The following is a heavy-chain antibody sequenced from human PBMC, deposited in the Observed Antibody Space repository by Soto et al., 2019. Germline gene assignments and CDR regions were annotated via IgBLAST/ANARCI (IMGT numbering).Heavy chain of an antibody. D-gene: IGHD3-22*01. CDR3: ARPHYDSNTFYYFFDY. CDR1: GASFSAYF. V-gene: IGHV4-34*12. J-gene: IGHJ4*02. CDR2: IFHGGST. Sequence: EAQSATSYVYGASFSAYFWSWIRQPAGKGLEWIGEIFHGGSTNYSPSLKSRVTISVDTSKNQFSLELSSVTAADTAVYYCARPHYDSNTFYYFFDYWGQGTLVTVYS.